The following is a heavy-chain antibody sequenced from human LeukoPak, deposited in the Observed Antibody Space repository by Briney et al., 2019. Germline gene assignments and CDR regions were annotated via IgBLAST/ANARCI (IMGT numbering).Heavy chain of an antibody. CDR1: GGTFSSYA. V-gene: IGHV1-69*05. CDR3: ARELTGTTGNWFDP. CDR2: IIPIFGTA. Sequence: SVKVSCKASGGTFSSYAISWVRQAPGQGLEWMGGIIPIFGTANYAQKFQGRVTITTDESTGTAYMELSSLRSEDTAVYYCARELTGTTGNWFDPWGQGTLVTVSS. D-gene: IGHD1-7*01. J-gene: IGHJ5*02.